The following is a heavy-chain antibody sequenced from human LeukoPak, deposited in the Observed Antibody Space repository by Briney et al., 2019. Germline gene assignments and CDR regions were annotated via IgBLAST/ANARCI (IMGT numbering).Heavy chain of an antibody. V-gene: IGHV3-23*01. Sequence: PGGSLRLSCAASGFTFNIYAMNWVRQAPGKGLEWVSSISGSGVGTYYADSVKGRFTISRDNSWNTLYLQMSSLRAEDTAVYYCAKDQVISGSEASDIWGQGTMVTVSS. CDR2: ISGSGVGT. CDR1: GFTFNIYA. CDR3: AKDQVISGSEASDI. D-gene: IGHD2-21*01. J-gene: IGHJ3*02.